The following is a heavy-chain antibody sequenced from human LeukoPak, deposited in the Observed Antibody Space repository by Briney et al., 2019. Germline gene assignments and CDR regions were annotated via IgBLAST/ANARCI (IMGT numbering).Heavy chain of an antibody. CDR3: ARGGGSYGYDLDY. V-gene: IGHV1-2*02. D-gene: IGHD5-18*01. J-gene: IGHJ4*02. CDR2: INPNSGGT. CDR1: GYTFTGYY. Sequence: GASVKVSCKASGYTFTGYYMHWVRQAPGQGLEWMGWINPNSGGTNYAQKFQGRVTMTRDTSISTAYMELSRLRSDDTAVYYGARGGGSYGYDLDYWGQGTLVTVSS.